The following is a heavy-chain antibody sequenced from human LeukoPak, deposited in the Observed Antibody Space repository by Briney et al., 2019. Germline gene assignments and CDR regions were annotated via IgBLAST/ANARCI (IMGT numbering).Heavy chain of an antibody. D-gene: IGHD3-22*01. J-gene: IGHJ2*01. CDR2: ITGSGGSA. Sequence: PGGSLRLSCAASGFTFRNYAMTWVGQAPGKGLEWVSGITGSGGSADCADSVKGRFSIFRDNSKNTLYLQMNRLRGEDTAVYYCAKGRYYDSSDYYDWYFDLWGRGTLVTVSS. CDR3: AKGRYYDSSDYYDWYFDL. CDR1: GFTFRNYA. V-gene: IGHV3-23*01.